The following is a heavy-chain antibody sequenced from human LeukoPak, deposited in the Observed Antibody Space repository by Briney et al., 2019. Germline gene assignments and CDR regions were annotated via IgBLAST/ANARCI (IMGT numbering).Heavy chain of an antibody. CDR2: IYHSGNT. Sequence: SETLSLTCAVSGGSISSSNWWSWVRQPPGKGLEWIGEIYHSGNTNYNPSLKSRVTISVDKSKNQFSLKLSSVTAADTAVYYCARGPPTIFGVVYYYYYYYMDVWGKGTTVTVSS. V-gene: IGHV4-4*02. CDR1: GGSISSSNW. CDR3: ARGPPTIFGVVYYYYYYYMDV. J-gene: IGHJ6*03. D-gene: IGHD3-3*01.